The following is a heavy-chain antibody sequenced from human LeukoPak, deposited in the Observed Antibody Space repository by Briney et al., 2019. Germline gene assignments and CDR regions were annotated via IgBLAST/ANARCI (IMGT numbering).Heavy chain of an antibody. CDR1: ALTFSSDW. CDR3: ARDYDFVNP. J-gene: IGHJ4*02. D-gene: IGHD3-3*01. V-gene: IGHV3-74*01. CDR2: IKSDGSST. Sequence: GRSLRPSCAPSALTFSSDWVQWVRQAPGNGLVCVSRIKSDGSSTSYADYVKGRFTIFRDNAKNTLYLEMNSLRVEDTAVYYCARDYDFVNPGGQGTLVTVP.